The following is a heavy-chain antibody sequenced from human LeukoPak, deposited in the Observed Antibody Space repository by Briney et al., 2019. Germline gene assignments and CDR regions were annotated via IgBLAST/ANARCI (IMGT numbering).Heavy chain of an antibody. V-gene: IGHV3-48*01. CDR1: GFTFSSYS. CDR2: ISSSSSTI. Sequence: GGSLRLSCAASGFTFSSYSMNWVRQAPGKGLEWVSYISSSSSTIYYADSVKGRFTISRDNSKNTLYLQMNSLRAEDTAVYYCAKAARWLVRSYFDYWGQGTLVTVSS. J-gene: IGHJ4*02. CDR3: AKAARWLVRSYFDY. D-gene: IGHD6-19*01.